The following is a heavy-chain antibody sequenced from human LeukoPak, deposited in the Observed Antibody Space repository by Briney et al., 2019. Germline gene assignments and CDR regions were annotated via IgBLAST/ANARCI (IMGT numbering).Heavy chain of an antibody. CDR3: AKDHPLYITMVRGVFDY. J-gene: IGHJ4*02. Sequence: PGGSLRLSCAASGFTFSSYSMNWVRQAPGKGLEWVSYISSSSSTIYYADSVKGRFTISRDNAKNSLYLQMNSLRAEDTAVYYCAKDHPLYITMVRGVFDYWGQGTLVTVSS. D-gene: IGHD3-10*01. CDR1: GFTFSSYS. CDR2: ISSSSSTI. V-gene: IGHV3-48*04.